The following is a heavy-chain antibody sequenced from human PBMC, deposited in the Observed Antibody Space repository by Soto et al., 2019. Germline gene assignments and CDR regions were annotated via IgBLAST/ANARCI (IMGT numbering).Heavy chain of an antibody. D-gene: IGHD2-15*01. CDR2: ISGSGGST. V-gene: IGHV3-23*01. Sequence: EVQLLESGGGLVQPGGSLRLSCAASGFTFSSYAMSWVRQAPGKGLEWVSAISGSGGSTYYADYVKGRCTISRDHSKNTLYLQVNRLRAEDTAVYCCAKASIVVVVAGTDIWGQGTMVTVSS. J-gene: IGHJ3*02. CDR3: AKASIVVVVAGTDI. CDR1: GFTFSSYA.